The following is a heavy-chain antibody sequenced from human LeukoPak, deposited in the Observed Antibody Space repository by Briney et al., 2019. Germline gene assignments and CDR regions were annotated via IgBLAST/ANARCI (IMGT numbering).Heavy chain of an antibody. J-gene: IGHJ4*02. CDR2: IYTSGST. Sequence: PSETLSLTCTVSGGSINFYYWSWIRQPAGKGLEWIGRIYTSGSTNYNPSLKSRVTISVDTSKNQFSLKLSSVTAADTAVYYCARGTPHYYDSSGYPTFDYWGQGTLVTVSS. D-gene: IGHD3-22*01. CDR1: GGSINFYY. V-gene: IGHV4-4*07. CDR3: ARGTPHYYDSSGYPTFDY.